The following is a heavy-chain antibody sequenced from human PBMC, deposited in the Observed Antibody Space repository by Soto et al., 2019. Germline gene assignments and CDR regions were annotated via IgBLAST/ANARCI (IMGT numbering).Heavy chain of an antibody. V-gene: IGHV4-31*03. CDR1: GGSISSGGYY. CDR3: ASGGYYDFWSGLQYLNWFDP. D-gene: IGHD3-3*01. Sequence: PSETLSLTCTVSGGSISSGGYYWSWIRQHPGKGLEWIGYIYYSGSTYYNPSLKSRVTISVDTSKNQFSLKLSSVTAADTAVYYCASGGYYDFWSGLQYLNWFDPWGQGTLVTVSS. J-gene: IGHJ5*02. CDR2: IYYSGST.